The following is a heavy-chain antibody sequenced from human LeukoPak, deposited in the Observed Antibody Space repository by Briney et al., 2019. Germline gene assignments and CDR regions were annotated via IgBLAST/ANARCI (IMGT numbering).Heavy chain of an antibody. CDR3: ARVLPDSSGYYKSYYYYMDV. CDR2: INSDGSST. D-gene: IGHD3-22*01. V-gene: IGHV3-74*01. Sequence: GGSLRLSCAASGFTFSSYWMHWVRQAPGKGLVWVSRINSDGSSTSYADSVKGRFTNSRDNAKNTLYLQMNSLRAEDTAVYYCARVLPDSSGYYKSYYYYMDVWGKGTTVTVSS. J-gene: IGHJ6*03. CDR1: GFTFSSYW.